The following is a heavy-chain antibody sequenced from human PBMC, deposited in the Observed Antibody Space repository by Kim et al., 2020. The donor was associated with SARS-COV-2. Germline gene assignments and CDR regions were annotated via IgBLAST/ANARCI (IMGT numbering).Heavy chain of an antibody. CDR3: ARQAMVRGVIIHNWFDP. D-gene: IGHD3-10*01. J-gene: IGHJ5*02. V-gene: IGHV4-34*01. Sequence: NPTLKSRVTISVDTSKNQFSLKLSSVTAADMAVYYCARQAMVRGVIIHNWFDPWGQGTLVTVSS.